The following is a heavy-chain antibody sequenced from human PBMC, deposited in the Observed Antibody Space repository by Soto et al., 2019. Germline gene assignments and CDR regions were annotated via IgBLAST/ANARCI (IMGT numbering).Heavy chain of an antibody. J-gene: IGHJ6*03. V-gene: IGHV3-23*01. Sequence: EVQLLESGGGLVQPGGSLRLSCAASGFTFSSYAMSWVRQAPGKGLEWVSAISGSGGSTYYADSVKGRFTISRDNSKNTLYLQMNSLRAEDTAVYYCAKDPAPRAGRYSSGWRINMDVWGKGTTVTVSS. CDR3: AKDPAPRAGRYSSGWRINMDV. CDR1: GFTFSSYA. D-gene: IGHD6-19*01. CDR2: ISGSGGST.